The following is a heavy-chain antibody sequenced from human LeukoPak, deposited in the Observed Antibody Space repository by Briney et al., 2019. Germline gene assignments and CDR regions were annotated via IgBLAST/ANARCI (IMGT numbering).Heavy chain of an antibody. CDR1: GGSISTGDYS. CDR3: ARLNIVTTLYFDY. J-gene: IGHJ4*02. V-gene: IGHV4-30-2*01. CDR2: IYHSGST. Sequence: SETLSLTCTVSGGSISTGDYSWSWIRQPPGKGLEWIGYIYHSGSTYYNPSLKSRLTISVDKSKNQFSLNLSSVTAADTAVYYCARLNIVTTLYFDYWGQGALVTVSS. D-gene: IGHD2/OR15-2a*01.